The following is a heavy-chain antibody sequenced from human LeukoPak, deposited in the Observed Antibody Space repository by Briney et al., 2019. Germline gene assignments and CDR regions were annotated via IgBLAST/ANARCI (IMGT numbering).Heavy chain of an antibody. D-gene: IGHD2-21*01. J-gene: IGHJ4*02. CDR1: GFTSTNYA. CDR3: AKDGGGNCYDPIDY. CDR2: ITDSGRSS. Sequence: PRGSLRLSCAFSGFTSTNYAMSWVRQAPGKGLEWISGITDSGRSSYFADSVRGRFTISRDKSKNTLYLQMNSLRAEDAALYFCAKDGGGNCYDPIDYWGQGILVTVSS. V-gene: IGHV3-23*01.